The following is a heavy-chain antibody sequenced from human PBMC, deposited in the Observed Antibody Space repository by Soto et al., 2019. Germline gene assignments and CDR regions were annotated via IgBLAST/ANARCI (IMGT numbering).Heavy chain of an antibody. Sequence: PSETLSLTCTVSGGSIFTYSWTWIRQPAGKGLEWVGHIYSSGSANYNPSLKGRLSMSVDPSKNQFSLRLTSVTAADTAVYYCATIVGANDYWGQGTLVTVSS. D-gene: IGHD1-26*01. J-gene: IGHJ4*02. CDR1: GGSIFTYS. V-gene: IGHV4-4*07. CDR3: ATIVGANDY. CDR2: IYSSGSA.